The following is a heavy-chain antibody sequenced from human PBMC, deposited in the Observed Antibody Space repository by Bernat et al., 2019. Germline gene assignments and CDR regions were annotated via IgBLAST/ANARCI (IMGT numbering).Heavy chain of an antibody. J-gene: IGHJ4*02. CDR3: ARLSHDYTNFDGHFDY. CDR1: GGSISSSHYY. CDR2: MYYTGSA. D-gene: IGHD4-11*01. V-gene: IGHV4-39*01. Sequence: QLQLQESGPGLVKPSETLSLTCTVSGGSISSSHYYWGWIRQPPGKGLEWVVSMYYTGSAYYNPSLRSRVTISVDTSKNQFSLKLTSVTAADTALYYCARLSHDYTNFDGHFDYWGQGALVTVSS.